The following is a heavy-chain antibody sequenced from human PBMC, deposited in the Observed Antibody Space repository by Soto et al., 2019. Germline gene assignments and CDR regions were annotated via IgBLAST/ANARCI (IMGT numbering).Heavy chain of an antibody. CDR2: FDPEDGET. D-gene: IGHD3-9*01. Sequence: ASVKVSCKVSGYTLTELSMHWVRQAPGKGLEWMGGFDPEDGETIYAQKFQGRVTMTEDTSTDTAYMELSSLRSEDMAVYYCATTRGLLRYFDWFQHWGKGTLVTVSS. CDR3: ATTRGLLRYFDWFQH. J-gene: IGHJ1*01. V-gene: IGHV1-24*01. CDR1: GYTLTELS.